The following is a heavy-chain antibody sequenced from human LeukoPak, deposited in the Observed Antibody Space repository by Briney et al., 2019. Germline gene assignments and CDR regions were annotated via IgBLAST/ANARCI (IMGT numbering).Heavy chain of an antibody. Sequence: SETLSLTCTVSGGSISSYYWSWIRQPAGKGLEWIGRIYTSGSTNYNPSLKSRVTMSVDTSKNQFSLKLSSVTAADTAVYYCARSGSVVVPAAIGYYFDYWGQGTLVTVSS. CDR2: IYTSGST. CDR3: ARSGSVVVPAAIGYYFDY. J-gene: IGHJ4*02. D-gene: IGHD2-2*02. CDR1: GGSISSYY. V-gene: IGHV4-4*07.